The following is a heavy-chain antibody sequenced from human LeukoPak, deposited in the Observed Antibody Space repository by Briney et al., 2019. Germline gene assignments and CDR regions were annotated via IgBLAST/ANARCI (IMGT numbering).Heavy chain of an antibody. CDR2: IGYSGGDI. D-gene: IGHD2-15*01. CDR3: AKQLGYCSDGSCYFPY. CDR1: GFTFSSYA. J-gene: IGHJ4*02. V-gene: IGHV3-23*01. Sequence: GGSLRLSCAASGFTFSSYAMTWVRQAPGKGLEWVSVIGYSGGDIQYADSVKGRFTISRDNSKNTLYLQMNSLRAEDTAVYYCAKQLGYCSDGSCYFPYWGQGTLVTVSS.